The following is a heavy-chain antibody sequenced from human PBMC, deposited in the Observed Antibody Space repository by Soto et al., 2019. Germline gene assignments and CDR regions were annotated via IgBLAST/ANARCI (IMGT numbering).Heavy chain of an antibody. CDR3: ARADIVVVPADLWHYYYMDV. Sequence: GGSLRLSCAASGFTFSSYSMNWVRQAPGKGLEWVSYISSSSSYIYYADSVKGRFTISRDNAKNSLYLQMNSLRAEDTAVYYCARADIVVVPADLWHYYYMDVWGKGTTVTVSS. J-gene: IGHJ6*03. CDR1: GFTFSSYS. CDR2: ISSSSSYI. D-gene: IGHD2-2*01. V-gene: IGHV3-21*05.